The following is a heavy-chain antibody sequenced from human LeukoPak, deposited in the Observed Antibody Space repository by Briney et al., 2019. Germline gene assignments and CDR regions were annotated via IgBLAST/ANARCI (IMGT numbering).Heavy chain of an antibody. J-gene: IGHJ4*02. CDR2: INHSGST. CDR1: GGSFSGYY. V-gene: IGHV4-34*01. D-gene: IGHD3-22*01. CDR3: ARDPPYYYDSSGYTAGY. Sequence: PSETLSLTCAVYGGSFSGYYWSWIRQPPGKGLEWIGEINHSGSTNYNPSLKSRVTISVDTSKNQFSLKLSSVTAADTAVYYCARDPPYYYDSSGYTAGYWGQGTLVTVSP.